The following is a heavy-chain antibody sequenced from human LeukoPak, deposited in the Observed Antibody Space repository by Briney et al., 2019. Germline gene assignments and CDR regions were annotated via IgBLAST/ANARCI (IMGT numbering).Heavy chain of an antibody. CDR3: AKGLRFLEWLHDY. J-gene: IGHJ4*02. CDR1: GYTFTGYY. D-gene: IGHD3-3*01. CDR2: INPNSGGT. Sequence: ASVKVSCKASGYTFTGYYMHWVRQAPRQGLEWMGWINPNSGGTNYAQKFQGRVTMTRDTSISTAYMELSRLRSDDTAVYYCAKGLRFLEWLHDYWGQGTLVTVSS. V-gene: IGHV1-2*02.